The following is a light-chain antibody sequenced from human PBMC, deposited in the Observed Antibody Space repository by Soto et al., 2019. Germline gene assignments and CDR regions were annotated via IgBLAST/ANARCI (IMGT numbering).Light chain of an antibody. CDR3: SSYTRTSVWV. CDR2: DVT. V-gene: IGLV2-14*01. CDR1: SSDIGAYNY. J-gene: IGLJ3*02. Sequence: QSVLTQPASVSGSPGQSITISCTGTSSDIGAYNYVSWYQQHPVKAPKLMIYDVTNRPSGVSNRFSGSKSGNTASLTISGLQAEDEADYYCSSYTRTSVWVFGGGTKLTVL.